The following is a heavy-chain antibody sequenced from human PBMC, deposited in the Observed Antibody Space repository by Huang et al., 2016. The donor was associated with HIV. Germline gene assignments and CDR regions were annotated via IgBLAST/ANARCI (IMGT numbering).Heavy chain of an antibody. Sequence: QVQLRQWGAGLVKPSETLSLTCAVYGGSFSGYYWTWIRQSPGKGLEWIGEINHIGKTNCQASLESRVTISKDTAKNQFSLQLTSVSAADTGVYFCAREKAADSAWYGVYYFDYWGEGALVTVTS. J-gene: IGHJ4*02. CDR3: AREKAADSAWYGVYYFDY. CDR1: GGSFSGYY. V-gene: IGHV4-34*01. CDR2: INHIGKT. D-gene: IGHD6-19*01.